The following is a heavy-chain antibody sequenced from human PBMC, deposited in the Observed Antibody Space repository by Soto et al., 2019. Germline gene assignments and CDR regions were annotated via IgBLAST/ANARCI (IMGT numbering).Heavy chain of an antibody. J-gene: IGHJ5*02. Sequence: SETLSLTCTVSGGSISSGDYYWSWIRQPPGKGLEWIGYIYYSGSTYYNPSLKSRVTISVDTSKNQFSLKLSSVTAADTAVYYCARSKVYGDYVLDWFDPWGQGTLVTV. CDR3: ARSKVYGDYVLDWFDP. D-gene: IGHD4-17*01. CDR2: IYYSGST. CDR1: GGSISSGDYY. V-gene: IGHV4-30-4*01.